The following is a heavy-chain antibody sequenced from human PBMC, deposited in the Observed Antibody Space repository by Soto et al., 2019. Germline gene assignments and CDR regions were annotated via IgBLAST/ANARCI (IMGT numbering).Heavy chain of an antibody. J-gene: IGHJ4*02. CDR2: IYDSGSS. D-gene: IGHD3-22*01. V-gene: IGHV4-30-4*01. CDR1: GGSISSGDYY. Sequence: SETLSLGCTVSGGSISSGDYYWSWIRQPPGKGLEWIGYIYDSGSSYYNPSLKSRVIISVDTSQNQFSLKLTSVTSACTAVYQWARGGHYYDSSGSIDYWGQGTRVTVSA. CDR3: ARGGHYYDSSGSIDY.